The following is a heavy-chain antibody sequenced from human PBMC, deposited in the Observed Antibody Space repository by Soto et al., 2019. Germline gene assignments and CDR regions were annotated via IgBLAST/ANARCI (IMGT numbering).Heavy chain of an antibody. CDR2: INPNSGGT. J-gene: IGHJ6*02. D-gene: IGHD3-22*01. Sequence: ASVKVSCKASGYTFTGYYMHWVRQAPGQGLEWMGWINPNSGGTNYAQKFQGWVTMTRDTSISTAYMELSRLRSDDTAVYYCARSFYYYDSSGYYYYYGMDVWGQGTTVTSP. CDR3: ARSFYYYDSSGYYYYYGMDV. V-gene: IGHV1-2*04. CDR1: GYTFTGYY.